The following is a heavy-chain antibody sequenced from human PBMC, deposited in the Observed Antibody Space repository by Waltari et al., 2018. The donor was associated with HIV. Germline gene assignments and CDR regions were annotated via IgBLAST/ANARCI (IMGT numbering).Heavy chain of an antibody. CDR1: GFTFSSYD. CDR3: ARDIRGRYGMDV. Sequence: EVQLVESGGGLVQPGGSLRLSCAASGFTFSSYDMHWVRQATGKGLEWVSAIGTAGDTYYPGSVKGRFTISRENAKNSLYLQMNSLRAGDTAVYYCARDIRGRYGMDVWGQGTTVTVSS. CDR2: IGTAGDT. D-gene: IGHD2-15*01. V-gene: IGHV3-13*01. J-gene: IGHJ6*02.